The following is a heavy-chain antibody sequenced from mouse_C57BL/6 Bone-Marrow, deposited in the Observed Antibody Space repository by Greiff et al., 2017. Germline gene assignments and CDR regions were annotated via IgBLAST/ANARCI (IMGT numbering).Heavy chain of an antibody. CDR2: IYPRSGNT. CDR3: ARRGDLLWYPWFAY. CDR1: GYTFTSYG. J-gene: IGHJ3*01. D-gene: IGHD2-1*01. Sequence: VKLQESGAELARPGASVKLSCKASGYTFTSYGISWVKQRTGQGLEWIGEIYPRSGNTYYNEKFKGKDTLTADKSSSTAYMELRSLTSEDSAVYFCARRGDLLWYPWFAYWGQGTLVTVSA. V-gene: IGHV1-81*01.